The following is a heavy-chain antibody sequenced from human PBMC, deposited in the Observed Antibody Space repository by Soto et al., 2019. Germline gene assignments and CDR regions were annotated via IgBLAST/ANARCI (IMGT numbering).Heavy chain of an antibody. Sequence: QVQLVESGGGVVQPGRSLRLSCAASGFTFSSYGMHWVRQAPGKGLEWVAVISFDGNNKYYADSVKGRFTISRDNSKNTLYLQMNSLRAEDTAVYYCAKDRRPNYYCGMDVWGQGTTVTVSS. CDR2: ISFDGNNK. CDR1: GFTFSSYG. J-gene: IGHJ6*02. D-gene: IGHD6-25*01. V-gene: IGHV3-30*18. CDR3: AKDRRPNYYCGMDV.